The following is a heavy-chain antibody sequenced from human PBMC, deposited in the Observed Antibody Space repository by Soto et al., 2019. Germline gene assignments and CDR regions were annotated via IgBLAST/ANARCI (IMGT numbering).Heavy chain of an antibody. J-gene: IGHJ6*02. Sequence: PGGSLRLSCAASGFTFSSYAMSWVRQAPGKGLEWVSVISGSGGSTYYADSVKGRFTISRDNSKDTLYLQMHSLRAEDTAVYYCAKNLGPHYYYGMDVWGQGTTVTVSS. CDR3: AKNLGPHYYYGMDV. CDR2: ISGSGGST. V-gene: IGHV3-23*01. CDR1: GFTFSSYA.